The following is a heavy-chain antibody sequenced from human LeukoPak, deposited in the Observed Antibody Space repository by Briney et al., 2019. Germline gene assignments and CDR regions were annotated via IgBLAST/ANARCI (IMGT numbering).Heavy chain of an antibody. CDR2: VYYSGST. CDR3: ARLETVRGAFDI. Sequence: SETLSLTCTVSGDSISSSSYYWGWIRQPPGKGLEWIGSVYYSGSTYYNPSLKSRVTISVDTSKNQFSLKLSSVTAADTAVYYCARLETVRGAFDIWGQGTMVTVSS. CDR1: GDSISSSSYY. V-gene: IGHV4-39*07. J-gene: IGHJ3*02. D-gene: IGHD4-17*01.